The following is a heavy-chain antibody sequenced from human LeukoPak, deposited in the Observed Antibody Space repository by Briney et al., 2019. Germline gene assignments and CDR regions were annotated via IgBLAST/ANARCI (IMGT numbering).Heavy chain of an antibody. Sequence: GGSLRLSCAASGFIFDNYGLHWVRQAPGKGLEWVSVISYDGRNIYYADSVKGRFTISRDNSKNTLYLQMNSLRAEDTAVYYCAKEHDPRGYSFLPGCWGQGTLVTVSS. D-gene: IGHD3-22*01. V-gene: IGHV3-30*18. J-gene: IGHJ4*02. CDR2: ISYDGRNI. CDR1: GFIFDNYG. CDR3: AKEHDPRGYSFLPGC.